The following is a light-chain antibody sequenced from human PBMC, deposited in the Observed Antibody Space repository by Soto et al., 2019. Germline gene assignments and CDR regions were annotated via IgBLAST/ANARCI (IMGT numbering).Light chain of an antibody. V-gene: IGLV2-8*01. CDR3: SSYAGTIL. J-gene: IGLJ2*01. Sequence: QSALTQPPSPSGSPGQSVTISCTGTSSDVGIYNYVSWYQQHPGRAPKLIIYEVTKRPSGVPDRFSGSKSGNTASLTVSGLQAEDEADYYCSSYAGTILFGGGTKLTVL. CDR2: EVT. CDR1: SSDVGIYNY.